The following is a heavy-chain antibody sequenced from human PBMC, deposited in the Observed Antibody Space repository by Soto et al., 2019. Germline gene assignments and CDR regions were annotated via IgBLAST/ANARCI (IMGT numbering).Heavy chain of an antibody. V-gene: IGHV3-66*01. CDR3: AIDLYFDY. CDR1: GFTVTSHY. J-gene: IGHJ4*02. Sequence: EVQLVESGGGLVQPGGSLRLSCAASGFTVTSHYMSWVRQAPGKGLEWVSVIYSGGSTYYAVSVKGRFTISRDNSKSTLYLQMNRLRAEDTAVYYCAIDLYFDYWGQGTLFTVS. CDR2: IYSGGST.